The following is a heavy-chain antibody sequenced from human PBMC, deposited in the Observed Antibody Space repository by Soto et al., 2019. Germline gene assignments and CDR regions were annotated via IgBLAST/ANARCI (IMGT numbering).Heavy chain of an antibody. D-gene: IGHD2-15*01. CDR1: GFTFSSYW. V-gene: IGHV3-74*01. Sequence: PGGSLRLSCAASGFTFSSYWMHWVRQAPGKGLVWVSRINSDGSSTSYADSVKGRFTISRDNAKNTLYLQMNSLRAEDTSVYYCARDFAGGIYGMDVWGQGTTVTVSS. J-gene: IGHJ6*02. CDR2: INSDGSST. CDR3: ARDFAGGIYGMDV.